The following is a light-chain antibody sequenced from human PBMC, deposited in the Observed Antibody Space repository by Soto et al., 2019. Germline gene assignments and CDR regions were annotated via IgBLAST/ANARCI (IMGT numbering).Light chain of an antibody. CDR3: QQRNTWPPIT. CDR2: GPS. Sequence: EIVVTQSPATLSVSPGERATLSCRASQSVSTNLAWYQQKPGQAPRLLIYGPSTRASGIPARFSGSGSGREFTLTISSLQSEDFAVYYCQQRNTWPPITFGQGTRLEIK. V-gene: IGKV3-15*01. J-gene: IGKJ5*01. CDR1: QSVSTN.